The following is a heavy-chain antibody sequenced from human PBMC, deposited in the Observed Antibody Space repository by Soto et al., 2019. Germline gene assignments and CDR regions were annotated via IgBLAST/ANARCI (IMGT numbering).Heavy chain of an antibody. CDR3: AKALSSIWPFDY. D-gene: IGHD6-13*01. V-gene: IGHV3-23*01. CDR1: GFSFSSYS. Sequence: GGSLRLSCVASGFSFSSYSMHWVRQGPGKGLECVSAISGRGGGTYYADSVKGRFTISRDNSENTLYLQMNSLRAEDTAVYYCAKALSSIWPFDYWGQGTLVTVSS. CDR2: ISGRGGGT. J-gene: IGHJ4*02.